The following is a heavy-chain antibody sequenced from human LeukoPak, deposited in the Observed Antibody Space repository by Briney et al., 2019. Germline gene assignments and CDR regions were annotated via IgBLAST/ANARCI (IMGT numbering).Heavy chain of an antibody. CDR2: ISSSGSTI. V-gene: IGHV3-48*04. CDR1: GFTFSSYA. CDR3: ARDYYGLGSYNWFDP. Sequence: GGSLRLSCAASGFTFSSYAMHWVRQAPGKGLEWVSYISSSGSTIYYADSVKGRFTISRDNAKNSLYLQMNSLRAEDTAVYYCARDYYGLGSYNWFDPWGQGTLVTVSS. D-gene: IGHD3-10*01. J-gene: IGHJ5*02.